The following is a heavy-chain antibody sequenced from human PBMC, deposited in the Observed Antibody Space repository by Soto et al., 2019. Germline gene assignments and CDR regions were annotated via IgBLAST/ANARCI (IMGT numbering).Heavy chain of an antibody. V-gene: IGHV3-48*03. Sequence: GGSLRLSCAASGFTFSSYEMNWVRQAPGKGLEWVSYISSSGSTIYYADSVKGRFTISRDNAKNSLYLQMNSLRAEDTAVYDCVCSGGSCYSGYWGQGTLVTVSS. CDR3: VCSGGSCYSGY. J-gene: IGHJ4*02. CDR1: GFTFSSYE. CDR2: ISSSGSTI. D-gene: IGHD2-15*01.